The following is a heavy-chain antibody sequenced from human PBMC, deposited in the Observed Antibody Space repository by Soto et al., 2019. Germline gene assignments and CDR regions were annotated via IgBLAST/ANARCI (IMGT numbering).Heavy chain of an antibody. D-gene: IGHD5-12*01. Sequence: GGSLRLSCAASGFTFSGSAMHWVRQASGKGLEWVGRIRSKANSYATAYAASVKGRFTISRDDSKNTAYLQMNSLETEDTAVYYCTRSLVDIVAFDAFDIWGQGTMVTVSS. V-gene: IGHV3-73*01. CDR3: TRSLVDIVAFDAFDI. CDR1: GFTFSGSA. J-gene: IGHJ3*02. CDR2: IRSKANSYAT.